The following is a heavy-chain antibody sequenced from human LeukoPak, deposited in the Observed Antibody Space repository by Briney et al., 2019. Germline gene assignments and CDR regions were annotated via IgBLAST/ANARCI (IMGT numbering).Heavy chain of an antibody. J-gene: IGHJ4*02. D-gene: IGHD5-12*01. V-gene: IGHV1-69*02. Sequence: SVKVSCKASGGTFSSYTISWVRQAPGQGLEWMGRIIPILGIANYAQKFQGRVTITADKSTSTAYMELSSLRSEDTAVYYCAGRGGYSGHDSMYAVDYWGQGTLVTVSS. CDR3: AGRGGYSGHDSMYAVDY. CDR1: GGTFSSYT. CDR2: IIPILGIA.